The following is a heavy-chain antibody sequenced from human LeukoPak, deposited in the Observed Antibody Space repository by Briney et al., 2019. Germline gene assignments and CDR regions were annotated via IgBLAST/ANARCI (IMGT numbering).Heavy chain of an antibody. CDR3: ARDGDRVLGEVTNTYYYYGLDV. J-gene: IGHJ6*02. V-gene: IGHV3-7*01. Sequence: GGSLRLSCTASGFIFTSYWMSWVRQAPGKGLEWVANIKQDGSEKYYVDSVKGRFTISRDNAKKSLYLQMNSLRAEDTAVYFCARDGDRVLGEVTNTYYYYGLDVWGQGTTVTVSS. CDR1: GFIFTSYW. CDR2: IKQDGSEK. D-gene: IGHD1-26*01.